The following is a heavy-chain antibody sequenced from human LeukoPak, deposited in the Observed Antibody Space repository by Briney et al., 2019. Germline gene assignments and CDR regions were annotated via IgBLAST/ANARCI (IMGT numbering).Heavy chain of an antibody. CDR2: IDHSGTT. J-gene: IGHJ3*01. V-gene: IGHV4-34*01. CDR3: AKAPYLGSGS. CDR1: GGSFSGYY. Sequence: PSETLSLTCAVYGGSFSGYYWSWIRQPPGKGLEWIGEIDHSGTTNYNPSLKSRVTISLDTSKNQFSLILSSVTAADTAVYYCAKAPYLGSGSWGQGTMVTVSS. D-gene: IGHD3-22*01.